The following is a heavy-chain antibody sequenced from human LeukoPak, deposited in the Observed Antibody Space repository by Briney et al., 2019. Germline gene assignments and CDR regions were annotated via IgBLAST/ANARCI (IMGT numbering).Heavy chain of an antibody. J-gene: IGHJ4*02. CDR3: AKDKSPLYSYGPLDY. D-gene: IGHD5-18*01. CDR2: ISYDGSNK. Sequence: PGGSLRLSCAASGFTFSSYAMHWVRQAPGKGLEWVAVISYDGSNKYYADSVKGRFTISRDNSKNTLYLQMNSLRAEDTAVYYCAKDKSPLYSYGPLDYWGQGTLVTVSS. V-gene: IGHV3-30*04. CDR1: GFTFSSYA.